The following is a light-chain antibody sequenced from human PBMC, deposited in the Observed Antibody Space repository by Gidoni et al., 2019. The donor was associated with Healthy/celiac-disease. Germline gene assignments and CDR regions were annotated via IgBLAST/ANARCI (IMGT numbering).Light chain of an antibody. Sequence: DILMTQSPSSLSASVGDRVTITCGASQSISSYLNWYQQKPGKAPKLLIYAASSLQSGVPSRFSGSGSGTDFTLTISSLQPEDFATYYCQQSYSTPYTFGQGTKLEIK. CDR1: QSISSY. CDR3: QQSYSTPYT. J-gene: IGKJ2*01. CDR2: AAS. V-gene: IGKV1-39*01.